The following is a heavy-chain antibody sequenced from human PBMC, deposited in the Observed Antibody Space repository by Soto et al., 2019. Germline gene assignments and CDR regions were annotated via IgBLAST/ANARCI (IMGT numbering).Heavy chain of an antibody. V-gene: IGHV3-23*01. CDR3: AKDAYYDFWSGPRYYYGMDV. J-gene: IGHJ6*02. Sequence: PGGSLRLSCAASGFTFSSYAMNWVRQAPGKGLEWVSVISGSGDSTYYADSVKGRFTISRDNSKNTLYLQMNSLRAEDTAVYYCAKDAYYDFWSGPRYYYGMDVWGQGTTVTVSS. CDR1: GFTFSSYA. D-gene: IGHD3-3*01. CDR2: ISGSGDST.